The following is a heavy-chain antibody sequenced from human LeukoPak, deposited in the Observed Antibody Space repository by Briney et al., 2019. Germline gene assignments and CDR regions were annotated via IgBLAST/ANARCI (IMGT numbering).Heavy chain of an antibody. J-gene: IGHJ4*02. Sequence: NPSETLSLTCTVSGGSISSYYWNWIRQPPGKGLEWIGYVYSSGCTNYNPSLKSRVTISVDTSKNQFSLKLNSVTAADTAVYYCARRMSHLYNFEYWGQGTLVTVSS. V-gene: IGHV4-59*08. D-gene: IGHD5-24*01. CDR2: VYSSGCT. CDR1: GGSISSYY. CDR3: ARRMSHLYNFEY.